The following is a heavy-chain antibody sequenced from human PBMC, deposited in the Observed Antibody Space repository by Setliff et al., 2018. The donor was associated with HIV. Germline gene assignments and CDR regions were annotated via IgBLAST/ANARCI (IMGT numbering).Heavy chain of an antibody. Sequence: ASVKVSCKASGFTFTGSAVQWMRQARGQRPEWIGWIVVGSGKTEYAQKFQEGVTITRDMSTSTAYMELRSLRYDDTAVYYCVADGHGSGWRSDYWGQGTLVTVSS. CDR1: GFTFTGSA. CDR2: IVVGSGKT. CDR3: VADGHGSGWRSDY. D-gene: IGHD6-19*01. V-gene: IGHV1-58*01. J-gene: IGHJ4*02.